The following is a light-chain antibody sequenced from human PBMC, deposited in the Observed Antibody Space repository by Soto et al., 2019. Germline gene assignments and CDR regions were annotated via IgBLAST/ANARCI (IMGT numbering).Light chain of an antibody. V-gene: IGLV1-47*01. J-gene: IGLJ2*01. CDR1: SSNIGSNS. Sequence: QSVLTQPPSASGTPGQRVTISCSGSSSNIGSNSVYWYQQLPGTAPKLLICRNNQRPSGVPDRFSGSKSGTSAYLAISGLRSEDEADYDCAAWDDSPSGRVVFGGGTKLTVL. CDR3: AAWDDSPSGRVV. CDR2: RNN.